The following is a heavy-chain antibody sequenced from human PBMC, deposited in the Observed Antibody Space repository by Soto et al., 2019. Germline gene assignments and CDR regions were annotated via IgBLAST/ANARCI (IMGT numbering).Heavy chain of an antibody. D-gene: IGHD6-19*01. CDR2: IYYSGST. V-gene: IGHV4-39*01. Sequence: SETLSLTCTVSGGSISSSSYYWGWIRQPPGKGLEWIGSIYYSGSTYYNPSLKSRVIISVDTSKNQFSLKLSSVTAADTAVYYCARHSHQGVAVFDYWGQGTLVTVSS. CDR1: GGSISSSSYY. J-gene: IGHJ4*02. CDR3: ARHSHQGVAVFDY.